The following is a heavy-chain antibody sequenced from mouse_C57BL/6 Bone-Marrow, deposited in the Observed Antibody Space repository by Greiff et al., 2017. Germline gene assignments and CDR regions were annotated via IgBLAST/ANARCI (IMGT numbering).Heavy chain of an antibody. J-gene: IGHJ4*01. CDR3: ARTDVYAMDY. CDR2: ISNGGGST. Sequence: EVQLVESGGGLVQPGGSLKLSCAASGFTFSDYYMYWVRQTPEKRLEWVAYISNGGGSTYYPDTVKGRFTISRDNAKNTLYLQMSRLKSEDTAMYYCARTDVYAMDYWGQGTSVTVSS. V-gene: IGHV5-12*01. CDR1: GFTFSDYY.